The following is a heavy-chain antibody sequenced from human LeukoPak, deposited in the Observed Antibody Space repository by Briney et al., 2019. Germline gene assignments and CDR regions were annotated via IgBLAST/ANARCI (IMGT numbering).Heavy chain of an antibody. CDR3: VKSGGYGLIDY. J-gene: IGHJ4*02. Sequence: SETLSLTCTVSGYSISSGYYWGWIRQPPGKGLEWIGSIYHSGSTYYNPSLKSRVTISIDTSKNQFSLRLNSVTAADTAMYYCVKSGGYGLIDYWGQGTLVTVSS. V-gene: IGHV4-38-2*02. CDR1: GYSISSGYY. CDR2: IYHSGST. D-gene: IGHD1-26*01.